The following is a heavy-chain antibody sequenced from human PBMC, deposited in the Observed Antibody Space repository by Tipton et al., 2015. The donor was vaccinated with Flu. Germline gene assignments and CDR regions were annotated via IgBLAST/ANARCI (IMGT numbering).Heavy chain of an antibody. CDR2: ISGSGGST. J-gene: IGHJ4*02. CDR3: AKNIVVVIAPIDY. V-gene: IGHV3-23*01. Sequence: SLRLSCAASGFTFSSYAMSWVRQAPGKGLEWVSAISGSGGSTYYADSVKGRFTISRDNSKNTLYLQMNSLRAEDTAVYYCAKNIVVVIAPIDYWGQGTLVTVSS. CDR1: GFTFSSYA. D-gene: IGHD2-21*01.